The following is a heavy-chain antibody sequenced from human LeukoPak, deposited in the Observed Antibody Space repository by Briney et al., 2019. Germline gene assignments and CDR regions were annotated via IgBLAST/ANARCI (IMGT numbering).Heavy chain of an antibody. V-gene: IGHV1-2*02. CDR3: ATVGGGATYYDFWSGPNWFDS. CDR2: INPNSGGT. CDR1: GYTFTGYY. J-gene: IGHJ5*01. Sequence: GASVKVSCKASGYTFTGYYIHWVRQAPGQGLEWVGWINPNSGGTNYAQKFQGRVTMTRDTSISTAYMELSRLTSDDTAVYYCATVGGGATYYDFWSGPNWFDSWGQGTLVTVSS. D-gene: IGHD3-3*01.